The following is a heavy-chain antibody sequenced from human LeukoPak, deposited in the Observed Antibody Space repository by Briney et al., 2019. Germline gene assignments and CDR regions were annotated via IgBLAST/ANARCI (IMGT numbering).Heavy chain of an antibody. V-gene: IGHV3-9*01. Sequence: SGGSLRLSCAASGFTFDDYAMHWVRQAPGKGLEWVSGVSWNSGSIGYADSVKGRFTISRDNAKNSLYLQMNSLRPEDTALYYCAKDLGRSSWSYLEYWGQGTLVTVS. CDR1: GFTFDDYA. CDR2: VSWNSGSI. D-gene: IGHD6-13*01. CDR3: AKDLGRSSWSYLEY. J-gene: IGHJ4*02.